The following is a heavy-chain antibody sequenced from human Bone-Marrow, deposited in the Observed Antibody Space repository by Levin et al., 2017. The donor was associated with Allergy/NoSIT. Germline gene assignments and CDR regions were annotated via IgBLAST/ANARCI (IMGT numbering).Heavy chain of an antibody. D-gene: IGHD4-23*01. J-gene: IGHJ4*02. Sequence: TGGSLRLSCAASGLTLSNYDMNWVRQAPGKGLEWVSFISSSSTSIYYADSMKGRVTISRDNAKNSLYLQMNSLRAEDTAVYFCARARYGYNFGWALDYWGQGTLVTVSS. V-gene: IGHV3-21*01. CDR1: GLTLSNYD. CDR3: ARARYGYNFGWALDY. CDR2: ISSSSTSI.